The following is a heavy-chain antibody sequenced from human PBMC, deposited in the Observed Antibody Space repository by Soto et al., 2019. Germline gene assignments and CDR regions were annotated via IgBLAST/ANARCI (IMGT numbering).Heavy chain of an antibody. CDR2: FYGGGNGP. D-gene: IGHD2-2*03. CDR1: GFTFSDFA. CDR3: AKMEGMDPWAYSFDY. V-gene: IGHV3-23*01. J-gene: IGHJ4*02. Sequence: EVQVLESGGGLVQPGGSLRLSCAATGFTFSDFAMSWVRQAPGKGLEWVSRFYGGGNGPHYADSVKGRVTISRDNSKNTLYLQRNRLRAEDTAVYYCAKMEGMDPWAYSFDYWGQGTLVTVSS.